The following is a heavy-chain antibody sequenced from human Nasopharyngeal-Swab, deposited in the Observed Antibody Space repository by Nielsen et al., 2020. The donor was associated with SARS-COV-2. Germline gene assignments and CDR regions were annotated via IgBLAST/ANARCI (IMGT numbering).Heavy chain of an antibody. D-gene: IGHD6-13*01. Sequence: GESLKISCAASGFTVSSNYMSWVRQAPGKGLEWVSGISGSGGNTNYADSVKGRFTISRDNSKNTLYLQMNSLRAEDTAVYFCAKAYGSSWDYWGQGTLVTVSS. J-gene: IGHJ4*02. CDR3: AKAYGSSWDY. V-gene: IGHV3-23*01. CDR1: GFTVSSNY. CDR2: ISGSGGNT.